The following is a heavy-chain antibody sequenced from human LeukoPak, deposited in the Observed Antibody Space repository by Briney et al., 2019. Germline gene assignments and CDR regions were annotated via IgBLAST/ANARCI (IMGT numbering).Heavy chain of an antibody. CDR1: GGSISSSSYY. CDR3: AKWKGSNLEASGWYFDY. V-gene: IGHV4-39*01. Sequence: SETLSLTCTVSGGSISSSSYYWGWIRQPPGKGLEWIGSIYYSGSTYYNPSLKSRVTISVDTSKNQFSLKLSSVTAADTALYYCAKWKGSNLEASGWYFDYWGQGVLVTVSS. D-gene: IGHD6-19*01. J-gene: IGHJ4*02. CDR2: IYYSGST.